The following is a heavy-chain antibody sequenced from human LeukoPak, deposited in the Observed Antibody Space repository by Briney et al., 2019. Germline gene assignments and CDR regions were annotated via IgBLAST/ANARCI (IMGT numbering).Heavy chain of an antibody. CDR3: ARDSITIFGVINY. J-gene: IGHJ4*02. CDR2: ISSSSSTI. D-gene: IGHD3-3*01. Sequence: GGSLRLSCAASGYTFSSYSMNWVRQAPGKGLEWVSYISSSSSTIYYADSVKGRFTISRDNAKNSLYLQMNSLRAEDTAVYYCARDSITIFGVINYWGQGTLVTVSS. V-gene: IGHV3-48*01. CDR1: GYTFSSYS.